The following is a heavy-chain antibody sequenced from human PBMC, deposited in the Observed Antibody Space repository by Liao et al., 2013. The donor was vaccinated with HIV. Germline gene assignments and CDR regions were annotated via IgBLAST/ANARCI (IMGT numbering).Heavy chain of an antibody. J-gene: IGHJ3*02. CDR1: GGSFSGYY. CDR3: ARGDLRIADDAFDI. V-gene: IGHV4-34*01. CDR2: INHSGST. D-gene: IGHD2-21*01. Sequence: QVQLQESGSGLVKPSETLSLTCAVYGGSFSGYYWSWIRQPPGKGLEWIGEINHSGSTNYNPSLKSRVTISVDTSKNQFSLKLSSVTAADTAVYYCARGDLRIADDAFDIWGQGTMVTVSS.